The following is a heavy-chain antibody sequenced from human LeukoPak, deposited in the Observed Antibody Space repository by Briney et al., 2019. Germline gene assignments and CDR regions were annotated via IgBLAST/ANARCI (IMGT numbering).Heavy chain of an antibody. CDR1: GFTFSSYW. Sequence: GGSLRLSCAAYGFTFSSYWMSWDSQAPGNGLEWVANIKQDGSENYYVDSVKGRLTTCRDNAKNSLYLQMNSLRAEDTAVYYCARVLYCTNGVCYTGFDYWGQGTLVTVGS. J-gene: IGHJ4*02. D-gene: IGHD2-8*01. V-gene: IGHV3-7*01. CDR3: ARVLYCTNGVCYTGFDY. CDR2: IKQDGSEN.